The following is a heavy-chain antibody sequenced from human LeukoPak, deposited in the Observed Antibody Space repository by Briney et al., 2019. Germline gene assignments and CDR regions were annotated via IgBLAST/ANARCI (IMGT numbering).Heavy chain of an antibody. D-gene: IGHD3-22*01. CDR2: ITPIFGIA. V-gene: IGHV1-69*04. CDR3: AELFYYDSSGYYYEYFQH. J-gene: IGHJ1*01. Sequence: ASLKVSCKASGGTFSSYAMSWVRQAPGQGLEWMGRITPIFGIANYAQKFQGRVTITADKSTSTAYMELSSLRSEDTAVYYCAELFYYDSSGYYYEYFQHWGQGTLVTVSS. CDR1: GGTFSSYA.